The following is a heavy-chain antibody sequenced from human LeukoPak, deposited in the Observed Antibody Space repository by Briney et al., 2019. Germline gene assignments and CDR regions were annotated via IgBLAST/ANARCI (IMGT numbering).Heavy chain of an antibody. Sequence: PAGGSLRLSCAASGFTFSSYAMSWVRQAPGKGLEWASAISGSGGSTYYADSLKGRFTISRDNSKNTLYLQMNSLRAEDTAVYYCAKVPYYYDSSAYFWGQGTLVTVSS. CDR3: AKVPYYYDSSAYF. CDR2: ISGSGGST. D-gene: IGHD3-22*01. CDR1: GFTFSSYA. J-gene: IGHJ4*02. V-gene: IGHV3-23*01.